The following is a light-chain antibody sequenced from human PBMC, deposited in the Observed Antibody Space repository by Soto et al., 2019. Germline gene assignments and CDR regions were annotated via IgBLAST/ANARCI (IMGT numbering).Light chain of an antibody. CDR3: NSYTHNSPYV. J-gene: IGLJ1*01. CDR1: NSDVGGYNY. V-gene: IGLV2-14*01. CDR2: KVS. Sequence: QSALTQPASVSGSPGQSITISCTGSNSDVGGYNYVSWYQHHPGKAPKLIIYKVSNRPSGVSNRFSGSKSGNTASLTISGLQAEDEADYYCNSYTHNSPYVFGSGTKLTVL.